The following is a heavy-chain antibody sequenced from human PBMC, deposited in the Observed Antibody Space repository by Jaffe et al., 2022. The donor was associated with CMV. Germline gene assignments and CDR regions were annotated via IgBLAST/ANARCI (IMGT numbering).Heavy chain of an antibody. J-gene: IGHJ4*02. CDR2: IYYSGST. D-gene: IGHD1-20*01. Sequence: QVQLQESGPGLVKPSQTLSLTCTVSGGSISSGGYYWSWIRQHPGKGLEWIGYIYYSGSTYYNPSLKSRVTISVDTSKNQFSLKLSSVTAADTAVYYCARLRVHNWNDVGYFDYWGQGTLVTVSS. V-gene: IGHV4-31*03. CDR1: GGSISSGGYY. CDR3: ARLRVHNWNDVGYFDY.